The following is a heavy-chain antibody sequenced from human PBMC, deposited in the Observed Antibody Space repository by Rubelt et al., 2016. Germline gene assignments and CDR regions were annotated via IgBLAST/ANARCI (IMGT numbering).Heavy chain of an antibody. CDR1: GFTFTNYA. CDR3: ARDSSGWYYFDY. J-gene: IGHJ4*02. CDR2: VTSGGST. Sequence: RLSCAASGFTFTNYAMSWVRQAPGQGLDWVAAVTSGGSTYYADSVKGRFTISRDNSRNTLFLQMNSLRAEDTAVYYCARDSSGWYYFDYWGKGTLVTVSS. D-gene: IGHD6-19*01. V-gene: IGHV3-23*01.